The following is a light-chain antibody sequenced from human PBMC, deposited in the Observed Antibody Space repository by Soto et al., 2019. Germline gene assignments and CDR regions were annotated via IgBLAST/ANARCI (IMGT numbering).Light chain of an antibody. Sequence: DIQMTQSPSSLSASVGDRVTITCRASQSISIFLNWHQHKPGKAPKVLIYGASSLQSGVPSRFSGSGSGTDFTLPISSLQPEDFATYYCQQGYSTPITFGQGTRLDIK. CDR2: GAS. CDR1: QSISIF. J-gene: IGKJ5*01. V-gene: IGKV1-39*01. CDR3: QQGYSTPIT.